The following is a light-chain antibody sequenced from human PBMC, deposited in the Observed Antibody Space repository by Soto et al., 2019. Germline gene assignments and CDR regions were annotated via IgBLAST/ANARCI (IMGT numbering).Light chain of an antibody. Sequence: QSVLTQPPSASGTPGQRVTISCSGSSSNIGSHYVYWYQQLPGTAPKLLIYSNNQRPSGVPDRFSGSKSGTSASLAISGLRSEDEADYYCAAWDDSLSGYVFGTATQLTVL. J-gene: IGLJ1*01. CDR1: SSNIGSHY. V-gene: IGLV1-47*02. CDR3: AAWDDSLSGYV. CDR2: SNN.